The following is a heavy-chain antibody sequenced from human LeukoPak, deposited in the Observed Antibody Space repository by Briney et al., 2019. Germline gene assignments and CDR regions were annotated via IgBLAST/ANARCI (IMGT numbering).Heavy chain of an antibody. CDR3: ARSELSCSGGSCPTRYAFDI. D-gene: IGHD2-15*01. V-gene: IGHV4-61*02. J-gene: IGHJ3*02. CDR2: FYTSGTT. CDR1: GVSISSDSYY. Sequence: KASETLSLTCTVSGVSISSDSYYWSWTRQPAGKGLEWIGRFYTSGTTNYNPSLKSRVTISVDTSKNQFSLKLRSVTAADTALYYCARSELSCSGGSCPTRYAFDIWGQGTVVTASS.